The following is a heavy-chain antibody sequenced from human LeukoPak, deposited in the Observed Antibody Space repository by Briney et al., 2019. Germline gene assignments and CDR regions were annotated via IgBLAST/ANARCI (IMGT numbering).Heavy chain of an antibody. D-gene: IGHD2-21*02. Sequence: QPGGFLRLSCAASGFTFNNYWMMWVRQAPGKGLEWVANIREDGSEKNYVDSVKGRFTISRDNAKISLYLQMNSLRVEDTAVYYCATDRKVGTWDPRFDYWGQGTLVTVSS. J-gene: IGHJ4*02. CDR3: ATDRKVGTWDPRFDY. CDR2: IREDGSEK. CDR1: GFTFNNYW. V-gene: IGHV3-7*01.